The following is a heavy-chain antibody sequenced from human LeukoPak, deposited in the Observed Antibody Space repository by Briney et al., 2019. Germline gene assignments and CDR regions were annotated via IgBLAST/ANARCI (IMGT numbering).Heavy chain of an antibody. CDR3: ARITPLTGDIVVVPAASGWFDP. J-gene: IGHJ5*02. Sequence: SETLSLTCTVSGGSITSSSYYWGWIRQPPGKGLEWIGSIYYSGHTYYNPSLKSRVTISVDTSKNQFSLKLSSVTAADTAVYYCARITPLTGDIVVVPAASGWFDPWGQGTLVTVSS. V-gene: IGHV4-39*07. CDR1: GGSITSSSYY. CDR2: IYYSGHT. D-gene: IGHD2-2*01.